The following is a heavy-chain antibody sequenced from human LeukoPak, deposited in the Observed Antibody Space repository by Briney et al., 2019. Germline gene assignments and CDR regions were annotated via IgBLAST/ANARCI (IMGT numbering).Heavy chain of an antibody. D-gene: IGHD3-9*01. CDR1: GGSISNYY. J-gene: IGHJ4*02. Sequence: SETLSLTCTVSGGSISNYYWNWIRQPPGKGLEWIGSIYNSGSTYYNPSLKSRVTISVDTSNNQFSLKLSSVTAADTAVYYCARISLTGYAPISGYFDYWGQGTLVTVSS. CDR2: IYNSGST. V-gene: IGHV4-59*12. CDR3: ARISLTGYAPISGYFDY.